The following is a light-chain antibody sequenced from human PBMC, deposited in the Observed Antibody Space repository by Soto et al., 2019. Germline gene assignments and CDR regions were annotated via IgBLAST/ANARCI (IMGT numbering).Light chain of an antibody. CDR3: SSYTSSSTYV. V-gene: IGLV2-14*01. Sequence: QSVLTQPASVSGSPAQAITISCAGTSSDVGGYNYVSWYHQHPGKAPKLMIYDVSNRPSGVSNRFSGSKSGNTASLTISGLQAEDEADYYCSSYTSSSTYVFGTGTKVTVL. CDR2: DVS. J-gene: IGLJ1*01. CDR1: SSDVGGYNY.